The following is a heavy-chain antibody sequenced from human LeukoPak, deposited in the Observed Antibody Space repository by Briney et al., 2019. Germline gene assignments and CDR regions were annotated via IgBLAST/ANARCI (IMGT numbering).Heavy chain of an antibody. CDR1: GFTFSSYA. D-gene: IGHD5-18*01. Sequence: GGSLRLSCAASGFTFSSYAMHWVRQAPGKGLEWVAVISYDGSNKYYADSVKGRFTISRDNSKNTLYLQMNSLRAEDTAVYYCARDGSVDTAMVVVYYGMDVWGQGTTVTVSS. J-gene: IGHJ6*02. V-gene: IGHV3-30-3*01. CDR2: ISYDGSNK. CDR3: ARDGSVDTAMVVVYYGMDV.